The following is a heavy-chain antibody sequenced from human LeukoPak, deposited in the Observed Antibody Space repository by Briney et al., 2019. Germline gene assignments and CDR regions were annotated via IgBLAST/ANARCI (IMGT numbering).Heavy chain of an antibody. D-gene: IGHD2/OR15-2a*01. CDR3: VSFYETY. CDR1: GNYW. CDR2: INSDGSWT. J-gene: IGHJ4*02. Sequence: GGSLRLSCAASGNYWMHWVRQAPGKGLVWVSHINSDGSWTSYADSVKGRFTISKDNARNTVYLQMNSLRAEDTAVYYCVSFYETYWGRGTLVTVPS. V-gene: IGHV3-74*01.